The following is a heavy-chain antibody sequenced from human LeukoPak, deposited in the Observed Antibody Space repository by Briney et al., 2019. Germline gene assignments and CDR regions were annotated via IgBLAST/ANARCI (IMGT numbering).Heavy chain of an antibody. V-gene: IGHV3-33*01. CDR3: ARGRGDNSDWYFDL. Sequence: GGSLRLSCAASGFSFSSYGMNWVRQAPGKGLEWVAVIWYDGSKRYYADSVKGRFTISRDDSKHTQYLQMDSLRAEDTAVFYWARGRGDNSDWYFDLWGRGTLVTVSS. CDR1: GFSFSSYG. D-gene: IGHD2-21*01. J-gene: IGHJ2*01. CDR2: IWYDGSKR.